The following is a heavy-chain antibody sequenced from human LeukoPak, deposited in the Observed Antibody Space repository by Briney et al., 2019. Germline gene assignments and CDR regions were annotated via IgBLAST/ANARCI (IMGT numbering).Heavy chain of an antibody. J-gene: IGHJ3*02. CDR1: GFTFSTYW. V-gene: IGHV3-7*01. Sequence: PGGSLRLSCAASGFTFSTYWTSWVRQAPGKGLEWVANIKQDGSEKYYVDSVKGRFTISRDNAKNSLYLQMNSLRAEDTAVYYCARDTPIPAPGTLTDAFDIWGQGTMVTVSS. CDR3: ARDTPIPAPGTLTDAFDI. D-gene: IGHD6-13*01. CDR2: IKQDGSEK.